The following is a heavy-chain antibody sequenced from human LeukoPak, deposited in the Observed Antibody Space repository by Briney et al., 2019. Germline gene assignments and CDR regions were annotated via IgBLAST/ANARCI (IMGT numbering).Heavy chain of an antibody. Sequence: ASVKVYCEASGYTYTSYDINWVRQATGQGREWMGWMNPNSGNTGYAQKFQGRVTMTRNTSISTAYMELSSLRSEDTAVYYRARTSSGWYGGSFDPWGQGTLVTVSS. J-gene: IGHJ5*02. CDR2: MNPNSGNT. CDR1: GYTYTSYD. CDR3: ARTSSGWYGGSFDP. D-gene: IGHD6-19*01. V-gene: IGHV1-8*01.